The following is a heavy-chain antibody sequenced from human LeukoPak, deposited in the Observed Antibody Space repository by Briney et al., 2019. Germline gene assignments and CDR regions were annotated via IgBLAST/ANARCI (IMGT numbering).Heavy chain of an antibody. J-gene: IGHJ4*02. D-gene: IGHD3-3*02. V-gene: IGHV3-23*01. CDR2: ISGSGGSK. CDR3: AKEPEPFLEWHFDN. Sequence: PGGSLRLSCVGSRFPPRKYAMSWVRQAPGKGLEWVSGISGSGGSKYYADSVRGRFTISRDNSKDTLFLQMSSLRADDTAKHYCAKEPEPFLEWHFDNWGQGTLVIVSS. CDR1: RFPPRKYA.